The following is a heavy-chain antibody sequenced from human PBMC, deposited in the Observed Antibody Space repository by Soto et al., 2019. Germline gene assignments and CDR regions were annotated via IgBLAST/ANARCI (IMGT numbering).Heavy chain of an antibody. CDR3: ARARATIAAAAILDC. V-gene: IGHV4-59*12. D-gene: IGHD6-13*01. J-gene: IGHJ4*02. CDR2: VYYSGST. Sequence: SETLSLTCTVSGGSISSYYWSWIRQPPGKGLEWIGYVYYSGSTNYNPSLKSRVTISVDTSKNQFSLKLTSVTAADTAVYYCARARATIAAAAILDCWGQGTLVTVSS. CDR1: GGSISSYY.